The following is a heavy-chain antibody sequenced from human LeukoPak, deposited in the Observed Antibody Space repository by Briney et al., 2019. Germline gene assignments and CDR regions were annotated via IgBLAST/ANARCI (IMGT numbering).Heavy chain of an antibody. Sequence: PSHSLSPTWAVDGGSFSGYYWSSIRQPPRKRLEWIGEINHSGGTKYNPSLKSRVTISVDTSKNQFSLKLSSVTAADMAVYYCARRKKWGITMIVADAFDIWGQGTMVTVSS. CDR1: GGSFSGYY. V-gene: IGHV4-34*01. J-gene: IGHJ3*02. CDR2: INHSGGT. CDR3: ARRKKWGITMIVADAFDI. D-gene: IGHD3-22*01.